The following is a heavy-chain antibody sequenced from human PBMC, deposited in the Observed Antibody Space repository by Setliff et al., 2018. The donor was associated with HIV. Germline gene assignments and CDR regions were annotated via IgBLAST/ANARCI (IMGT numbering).Heavy chain of an antibody. CDR3: ARHSPSDY. J-gene: IGHJ4*02. CDR2: IFSSGST. CDR1: GDSISSYS. V-gene: IGHV4-59*08. Sequence: SETLSLTCTVSGDSISSYSWNWIRQSPGGGLEWIGFIFSSGSTKYNPSLKSRVTMSVDTSRNQFSLKLSSVTAADTAVYYCARHSPSDYWGQGTLVTVS.